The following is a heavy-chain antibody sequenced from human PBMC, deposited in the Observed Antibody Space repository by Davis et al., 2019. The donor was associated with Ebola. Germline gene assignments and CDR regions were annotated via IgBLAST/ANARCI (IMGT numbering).Heavy chain of an antibody. CDR2: IYSDGRT. J-gene: IGHJ4*02. CDR1: GFTVRTNY. V-gene: IGHV3-66*01. CDR3: ARLARHYTNYPDY. D-gene: IGHD4-11*01. Sequence: GESLKIPCAASGFTVRTNYMTWVRQAPGKGLESVSVIYSDGRTYYADSVKGRFTISRDNSKNTLWLQMNSLRAEDTAVYYCARLARHYTNYPDYWGQGTLVTVSS.